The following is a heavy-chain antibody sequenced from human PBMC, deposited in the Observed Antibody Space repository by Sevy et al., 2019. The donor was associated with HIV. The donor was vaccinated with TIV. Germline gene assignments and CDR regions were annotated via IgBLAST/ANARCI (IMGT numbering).Heavy chain of an antibody. CDR1: GFTFSSYA. V-gene: IGHV3-23*01. D-gene: IGHD4-4*01. CDR3: ARVLHFDAFDI. CDR2: ISGSGGST. J-gene: IGHJ3*02. Sequence: GGSLRLSCAASGFTFSSYAMSWVRQAPGKGLQWVSSISGSGGSTNYADSVKGRFTISRGNSKNTLYLQMNSLRAEDTAVYYCARVLHFDAFDIWGQGTMVTVSS.